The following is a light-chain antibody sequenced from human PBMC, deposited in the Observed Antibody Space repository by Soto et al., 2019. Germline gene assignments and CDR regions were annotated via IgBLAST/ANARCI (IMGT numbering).Light chain of an antibody. J-gene: IGKJ4*01. V-gene: IGKV4-1*01. Sequence: DIVVTQSPEALAVSLGERATINCQSSQSLFYNSDNKNYLRWYQQKPGQPPKLLIYWASTRESGVPDRFSGAGSGTDFTLTITSLQAEDVAVYYCQQYYATPLTFGGGTKVEI. CDR2: WAS. CDR1: QSLFYNSDNKNY. CDR3: QQYYATPLT.